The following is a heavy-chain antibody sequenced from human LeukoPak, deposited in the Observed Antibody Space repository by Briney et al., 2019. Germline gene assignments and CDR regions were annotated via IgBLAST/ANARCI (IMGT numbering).Heavy chain of an antibody. Sequence: ASVKVSCTASGYXFTGYYIHWVRQAPGQGLEWLGWINPNSGGTNYAQKFQGRVTMTRDTSISTAYMELSRLRSVDTAVYYCAREVYYDSSGYLDYWGQGTLVTVSS. CDR1: GYXFTGYY. CDR3: AREVYYDSSGYLDY. D-gene: IGHD3-22*01. J-gene: IGHJ4*02. V-gene: IGHV1-2*02. CDR2: INPNSGGT.